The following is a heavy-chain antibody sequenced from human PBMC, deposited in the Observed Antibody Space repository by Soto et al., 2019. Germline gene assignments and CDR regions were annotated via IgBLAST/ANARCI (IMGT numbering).Heavy chain of an antibody. CDR2: IYYSGST. V-gene: IGHV4-59*01. D-gene: IGHD3-10*01. CDR1: GGSISSYY. J-gene: IGHJ5*02. Sequence: PSETLSLTCTVSGGSISSYYWSWIRQPPGKGLEWIGYIYYSGSTNYNPSLKSRVTISVDTSKNQFSLKLSSVTAADTAVYYCARTLRPYYYGSGSVSFDPWGQGTLVTVSS. CDR3: ARTLRPYYYGSGSVSFDP.